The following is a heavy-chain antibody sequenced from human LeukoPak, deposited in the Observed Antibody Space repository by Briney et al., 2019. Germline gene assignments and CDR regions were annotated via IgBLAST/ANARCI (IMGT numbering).Heavy chain of an antibody. CDR1: GGSISSGGYH. Sequence: SQTLSLTCTVSGGSISSGGYHWSWIRQPPGKGLEWIGYIYHSGSTYYKPSLKSRVTISGDKSKNQFSLKLGSVTAADTAVYYCARAYGDYESYFDYWGQGTLVTVSS. J-gene: IGHJ4*02. V-gene: IGHV4-30-2*01. CDR2: IYHSGST. D-gene: IGHD4-17*01. CDR3: ARAYGDYESYFDY.